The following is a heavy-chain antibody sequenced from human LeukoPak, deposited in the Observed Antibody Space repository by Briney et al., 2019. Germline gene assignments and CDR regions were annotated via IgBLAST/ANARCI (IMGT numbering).Heavy chain of an antibody. J-gene: IGHJ4*02. CDR2: IYYSGST. Sequence: SETLSLTCTVSGGSISSSSYYWGWIRQPPGKGLEWIGSIYYSGSTYYNPSLKSRVTISVDTSKNQFSLKLSSVTAADTAVYYWARHRRSYGNFDYWGQGTLVTVSS. CDR1: GGSISSSSYY. CDR3: ARHRRSYGNFDY. D-gene: IGHD5-18*01. V-gene: IGHV4-39*01.